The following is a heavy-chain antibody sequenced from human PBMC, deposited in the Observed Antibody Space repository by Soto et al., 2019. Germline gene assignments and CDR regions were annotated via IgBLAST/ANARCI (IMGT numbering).Heavy chain of an antibody. Sequence: GGSLRLSCAASGFTFSSYAMSWVRQAPGKGLEWVSAISGSGGSTYYADSVKGRFTISRDNSKNTLYLQMNSLRAEDTAVYYCARGHGLSMDPGVIGGLDVWGQGTPVTVSS. CDR2: ISGSGGST. CDR3: ARGHGLSMDPGVIGGLDV. D-gene: IGHD3-10*01. V-gene: IGHV3-23*01. CDR1: GFTFSSYA. J-gene: IGHJ6*02.